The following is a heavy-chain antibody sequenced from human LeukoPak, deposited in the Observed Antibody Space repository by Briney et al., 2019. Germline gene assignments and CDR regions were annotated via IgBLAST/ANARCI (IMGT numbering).Heavy chain of an antibody. D-gene: IGHD3-10*01. V-gene: IGHV4-34*01. Sequence: PAETLSLTCAVYGGSFSGYYWSWIRQPPGKGLEWIGEINHSGSTNYNPSLKSRVTISVDTSKNQFSLKRSSVTAADTAVYYCARGRGLFYYGSGSYYLVWGKGTTVSVSS. J-gene: IGHJ6*04. CDR2: INHSGST. CDR3: ARGRGLFYYGSGSYYLV. CDR1: GGSFSGYY.